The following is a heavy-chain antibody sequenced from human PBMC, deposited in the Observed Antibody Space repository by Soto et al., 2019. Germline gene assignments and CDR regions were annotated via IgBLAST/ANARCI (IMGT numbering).Heavy chain of an antibody. D-gene: IGHD3-16*01. CDR1: GFTFSTYT. V-gene: IGHV3-21*01. J-gene: IGHJ2*01. CDR2: ITSRSAYI. CDR3: AREIWRQTGRYFDL. Sequence: KTGGSLRLSCAASGFTFSTYTMNWVRQAPGKGLEWVSSITSRSAYIKYADSVKGRFTISRDNAKNSLFLQMNSLRAEDTAVYYCAREIWRQTGRYFDLWGRGTLVTVSS.